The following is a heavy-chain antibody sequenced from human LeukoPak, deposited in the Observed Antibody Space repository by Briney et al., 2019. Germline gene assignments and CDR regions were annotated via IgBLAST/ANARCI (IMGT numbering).Heavy chain of an antibody. Sequence: GGSPRLSCAASGFTFSNYAMHWVRQAPGKGLEWVAVISYDGSNKYYADSVKGRFTISRDNSKNTLYLQMNSLRAEDTAVYYCARSLATPYYYMDVWGKGTTVTVSS. CDR2: ISYDGSNK. CDR3: ARSLATPYYYMDV. CDR1: GFTFSNYA. J-gene: IGHJ6*03. D-gene: IGHD5-12*01. V-gene: IGHV3-30*04.